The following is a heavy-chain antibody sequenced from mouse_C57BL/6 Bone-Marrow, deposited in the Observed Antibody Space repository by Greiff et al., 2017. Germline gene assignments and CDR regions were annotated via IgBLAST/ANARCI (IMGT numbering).Heavy chain of an antibody. CDR2: ISYDGSN. CDR3: ARVTTVVARYAMDY. CDR1: GYSITSGYY. D-gene: IGHD1-1*01. Sequence: VQLKESGPGLVKPSQSLSLTCSVTGYSITSGYYWNWIRQFPGNKLEWMGYISYDGSNNYNPSLKNRISITRNTSKNQFFLKLNSVTTEDTATYDCARVTTVVARYAMDYWGQGTSVTVSS. J-gene: IGHJ4*01. V-gene: IGHV3-6*01.